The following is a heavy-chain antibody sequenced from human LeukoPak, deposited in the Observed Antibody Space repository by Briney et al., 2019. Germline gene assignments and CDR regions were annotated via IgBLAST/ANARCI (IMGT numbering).Heavy chain of an antibody. V-gene: IGHV5-51*01. D-gene: IGHD4-23*01. Sequence: GESLKISCKGSGYEFTTYWIAWVRQTPGKGLEWMGIIYPSDSLTRYNPSFEGQVTMSADKSINTAYLQWVSLQASDTAMYYCARRDYGGKHFDYWGQGTLVTVSS. CDR1: GYEFTTYW. CDR3: ARRDYGGKHFDY. J-gene: IGHJ4*02. CDR2: IYPSDSLT.